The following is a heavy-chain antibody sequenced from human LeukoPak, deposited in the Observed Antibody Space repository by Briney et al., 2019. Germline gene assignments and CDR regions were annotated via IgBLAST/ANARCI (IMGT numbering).Heavy chain of an antibody. Sequence: WASVKVSCKASGYTFTSYGISWVRQAPGQGLEWMGWISAYNGNTNYAQKLQGRVTMTTDTSTSTAYMELRSLRPDDTAVYYCARPGIAAAGDLNWFDPWGQGTLVTVSS. D-gene: IGHD6-13*01. CDR2: ISAYNGNT. CDR1: GYTFTSYG. CDR3: ARPGIAAAGDLNWFDP. V-gene: IGHV1-18*04. J-gene: IGHJ5*02.